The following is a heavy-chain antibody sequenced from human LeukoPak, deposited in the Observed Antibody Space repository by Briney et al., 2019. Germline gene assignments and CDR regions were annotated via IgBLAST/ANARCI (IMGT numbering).Heavy chain of an antibody. CDR1: GASIINHY. CDR3: ARHPSSRPYFDY. CDR2: IFYTGST. Sequence: SETLSLTCTVSGASIINHYWSWIRRPPGKGLEYIGYIFYTGSTNYNPSLKSRVTISVDTSKNQFSLQLTSVTAADTAMYYCARHPSSRPYFDYWAQGALVTVSS. J-gene: IGHJ4*02. D-gene: IGHD2-2*01. V-gene: IGHV4-59*08.